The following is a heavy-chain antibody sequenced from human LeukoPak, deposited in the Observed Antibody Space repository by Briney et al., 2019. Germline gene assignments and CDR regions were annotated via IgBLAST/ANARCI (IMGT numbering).Heavy chain of an antibody. D-gene: IGHD3-22*01. CDR3: ARGKFTYYYDSSGYYYSDAFDI. CDR1: GYTFTSYA. CDR2: INTNTGNP. J-gene: IGHJ3*02. V-gene: IGHV7-4-1*02. Sequence: ASVKVSCKASGYTFTSYAMNWVRQAPGQGLEWMGWINTNTGNPTYAQGFTGRFVFSLDTSVSTAYLQISSLKAEDTAVYYCARGKFTYYYDSSGYYYSDAFDIWGQGTMVTVSS.